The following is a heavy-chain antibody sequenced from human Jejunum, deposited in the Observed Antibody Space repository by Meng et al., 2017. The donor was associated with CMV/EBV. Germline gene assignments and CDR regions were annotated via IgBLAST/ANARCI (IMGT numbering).Heavy chain of an antibody. CDR3: AKGQLFTGAAHFDC. D-gene: IGHD6-19*01. CDR1: GFTFSTYG. V-gene: IGHV3-23*01. CDR2: ISGSGDST. J-gene: IGHJ4*02. Sequence: VQGLGSGGGLVQPGGSLRLSCTASGFTFSTYGMSWVRQAPGKGLEWVSTISGSGDSTYYADSVKGRFTISRDNSKNTVYLQVNSLRAEDTALYYCAKGQLFTGAAHFDCWGQGTLVTVSS.